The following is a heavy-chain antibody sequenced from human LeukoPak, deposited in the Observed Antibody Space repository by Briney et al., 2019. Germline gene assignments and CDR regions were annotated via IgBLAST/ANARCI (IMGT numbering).Heavy chain of an antibody. J-gene: IGHJ4*02. CDR3: ARDYYDSSGYYWWYFDY. CDR1: GGSISSYY. D-gene: IGHD3-22*01. V-gene: IGHV4-4*07. Sequence: PSETLSLTCTVSGGSISSYYWSWIRQPAGKGLEWIGRIYTSGSTNYNPSLKSRVTMSVDTSKNQFSLKLSSVTAADMAVYYCARDYYDSSGYYWWYFDYWGQGTQVTVSS. CDR2: IYTSGST.